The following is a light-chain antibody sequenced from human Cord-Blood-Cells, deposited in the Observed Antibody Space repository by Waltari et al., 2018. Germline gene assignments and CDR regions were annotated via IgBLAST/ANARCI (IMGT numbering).Light chain of an antibody. Sequence: QSALTQPRSVSGSSGQSVTLSCTGTSSDVGGSNYVSWYQQHPGTAPKLMIYDVSKRPSGVPDRFSGSKSGNTASLTISGLQAEDEADYYCCSYAGSYSYVFGTGTKVTVL. V-gene: IGLV2-11*01. CDR2: DVS. CDR1: SSDVGGSNY. CDR3: CSYAGSYSYV. J-gene: IGLJ1*01.